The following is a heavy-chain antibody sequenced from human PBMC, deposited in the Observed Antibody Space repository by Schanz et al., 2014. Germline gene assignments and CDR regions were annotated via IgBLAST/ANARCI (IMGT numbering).Heavy chain of an antibody. J-gene: IGHJ3*02. CDR2: INGDGTST. Sequence: EVQLVESGGGLVQPGGSLRLSCGSSGFTFSPYCMHCVRQAPGKGLVWCSRINGDGTSTNYADSVTGRFTSSRDNAKNTLYLQMKRLRAEDTAVYDWARDGYSVVVISPTESFDIWGQGTMVTVS. D-gene: IGHD2-21*01. CDR1: GFTFSPYC. V-gene: IGHV3-74*01. CDR3: ARDGYSVVVISPTESFDI.